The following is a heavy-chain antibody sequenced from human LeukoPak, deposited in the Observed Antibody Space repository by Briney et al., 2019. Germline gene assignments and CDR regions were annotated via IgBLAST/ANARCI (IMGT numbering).Heavy chain of an antibody. V-gene: IGHV3-23*01. Sequence: PGGSLRLSCAASGFTFSSDAMSWVRQAPGKGLEWVSAISGSGGSSYYADSVKGRFTISRDNSKNTLYLQMNSLRAEDTAVYYCAKPDDAVAGRYPDYWGQGTLVTVSS. CDR3: AKPDDAVAGRYPDY. CDR1: GFTFSSDA. CDR2: ISGSGGSS. J-gene: IGHJ4*02. D-gene: IGHD6-19*01.